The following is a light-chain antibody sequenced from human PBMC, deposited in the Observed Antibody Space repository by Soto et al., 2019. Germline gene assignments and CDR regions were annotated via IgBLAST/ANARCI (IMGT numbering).Light chain of an antibody. J-gene: IGLJ3*02. CDR1: SSDLGRSSS. V-gene: IGLV2-11*01. CDR2: DAI. Sequence: QSALTQPRSVSGSPGQSVTISCTGTSSDLGRSSSVSWYQQYPGKAPKLIIYDAIQRPSGVPDRFSGSKFGNTASLTIYGLQAEDEAYYHCCAYVGGSTFVLFGGGTKLTVL. CDR3: CAYVGGSTFVL.